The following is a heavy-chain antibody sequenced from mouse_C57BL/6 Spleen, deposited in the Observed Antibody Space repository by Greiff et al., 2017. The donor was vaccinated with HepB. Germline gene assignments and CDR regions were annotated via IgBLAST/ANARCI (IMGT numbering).Heavy chain of an antibody. D-gene: IGHD1-1*01. Sequence: VQLQQSGAELVRPGASVKLSCTASGFTFTDYYMHWVKQRPGQGLEWIGVIDPENGDTEYASKFQGKATITADTSSNTAYLQRSSLTSEDTAVYYGTAQGSSDVAYWGQGTLVTVSS. CDR2: IDPENGDT. V-gene: IGHV14-4*01. CDR3: TAQGSSDVAY. J-gene: IGHJ3*01. CDR1: GFTFTDYY.